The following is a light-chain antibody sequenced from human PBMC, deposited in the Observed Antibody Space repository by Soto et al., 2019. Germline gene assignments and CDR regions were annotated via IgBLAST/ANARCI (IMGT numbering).Light chain of an antibody. CDR1: SSDIGGYIF. CDR2: EAN. CDR3: CSYARVDKYV. Sequence: QSALTQPASVSRSPGQSITISCTGTSSDIGGYIFVSWYQHHPGKAPKLMIYEANKRPSGVSYRFSGSKSGNTASLTISGLQAEDEADYYCCSYARVDKYVFGTGTKLTVL. V-gene: IGLV2-23*01. J-gene: IGLJ1*01.